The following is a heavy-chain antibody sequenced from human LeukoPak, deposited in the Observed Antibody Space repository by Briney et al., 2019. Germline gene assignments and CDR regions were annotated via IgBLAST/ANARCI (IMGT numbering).Heavy chain of an antibody. CDR2: IYYSGST. CDR1: GGSISSGDYY. Sequence: PSETLSLTCTVSGGSISSGDYYRSWIRQPPGKGLEWIGYIYYSGSTYYNPSLKSRVTISVDTSKNQFSLKLSSVTAADTAVYYCARGDRTTLDWFDPWGQGTLVTVSS. J-gene: IGHJ5*02. V-gene: IGHV4-30-4*08. D-gene: IGHD4-23*01. CDR3: ARGDRTTLDWFDP.